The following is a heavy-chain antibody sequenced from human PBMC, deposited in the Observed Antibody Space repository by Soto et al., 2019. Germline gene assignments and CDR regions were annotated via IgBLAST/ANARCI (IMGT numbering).Heavy chain of an antibody. J-gene: IGHJ6*02. D-gene: IGHD1-1*01. CDR1: GYTFTKYA. Sequence: QVQLVQSGAEVKKPGASVKVSCKTSGYTFTKYAIHWLRQAPGRGLEWMGGINPENGDTTFSEEFQGRLTLTRDTPATTGYMQLSSLISEDTAMYYCTRVWTEILTHSYGLEDWGQVTAVTVSS. CDR3: TRVWTEILTHSYGLED. CDR2: INPENGDT. V-gene: IGHV1-3*01.